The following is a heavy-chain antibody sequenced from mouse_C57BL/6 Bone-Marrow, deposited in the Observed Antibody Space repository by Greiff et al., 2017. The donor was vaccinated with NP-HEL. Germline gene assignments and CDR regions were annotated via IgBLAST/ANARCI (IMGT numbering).Heavy chain of an antibody. CDR3: ARSPYYGSSYGD. CDR1: GYTFTSYW. J-gene: IGHJ2*01. V-gene: IGHV1-64*01. D-gene: IGHD1-1*01. Sequence: QVHVKQPGAELVKPGASVKLSCKASGYTFTSYWMHWVKQRPGQGLEWIGMIHPNSGSTNYNEKFKSKATLTVDKSSSTAYMQLSSLTSEDSAVYYCARSPYYGSSYGDWGQGTTLTVAS. CDR2: IHPNSGST.